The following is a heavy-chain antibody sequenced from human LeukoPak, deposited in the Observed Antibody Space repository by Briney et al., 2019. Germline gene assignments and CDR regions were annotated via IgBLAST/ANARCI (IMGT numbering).Heavy chain of an antibody. Sequence: GGSLRLSCAASGFTFSSYGMHWVRQAPGKGLEWVAVISYDGSNKYHADSVKGRFTISRENSKNTLYLQMNSLRAEDTAVYYCAKVGFYSSSWQWYYFDYWGQGTLVTVSS. CDR2: ISYDGSNK. CDR3: AKVGFYSSSWQWYYFDY. V-gene: IGHV3-30*18. CDR1: GFTFSSYG. J-gene: IGHJ4*02. D-gene: IGHD6-13*01.